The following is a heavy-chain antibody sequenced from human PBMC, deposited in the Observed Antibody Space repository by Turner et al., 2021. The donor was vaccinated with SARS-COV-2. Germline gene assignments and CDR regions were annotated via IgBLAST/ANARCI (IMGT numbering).Heavy chain of an antibody. V-gene: IGHV1-24*01. CDR3: ATGVAVTGVVVAYYYYYGMDV. CDR1: GYTITALS. J-gene: IGHJ6*02. D-gene: IGHD6-19*01. CDR2: FDPEDGET. Sequence: VKLVQYGAEVKKRGVAVKVCCQVSGYTITALSMHWVRQAPGKGLESMGGFDPEDGETIYAQKCQGRVTMTEDTSTDTAYMELSGLRSEDTTVYYCATGVAVTGVVVAYYYYYGMDVWGQGTTVTVSS.